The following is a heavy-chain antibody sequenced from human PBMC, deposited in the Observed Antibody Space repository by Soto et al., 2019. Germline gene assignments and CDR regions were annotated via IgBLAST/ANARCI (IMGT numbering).Heavy chain of an antibody. J-gene: IGHJ6*02. D-gene: IGHD1-20*01. CDR1: GFTFSTYG. V-gene: IGHV3-48*02. CDR2: ISSRSTTI. CDR3: ASLNWNDGPPYLFYGLDA. Sequence: GGSLRLSCAASGFTFSTYGMNWVRQAPGKGLEWISYISSRSTTIYYADSVKGRFTISRDNAKNSLFLQMDSLRDEDTSIYYCASLNWNDGPPYLFYGLDAWGQGTTVTVSS.